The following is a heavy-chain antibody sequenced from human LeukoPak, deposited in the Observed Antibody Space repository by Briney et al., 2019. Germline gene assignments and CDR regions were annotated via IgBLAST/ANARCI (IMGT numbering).Heavy chain of an antibody. Sequence: GGSLRLSCAASGFTFSSYAMSWVRQAPGKGLEWVSGLSGSGGSTYYADSVKGRFTISRDNSKNTLYLQMNSLRAEDTAVYYCAKDRWTTVVRDLDYWGQGTLVTVSS. D-gene: IGHD4-23*01. CDR3: AKDRWTTVVRDLDY. CDR2: LSGSGGST. CDR1: GFTFSSYA. J-gene: IGHJ4*02. V-gene: IGHV3-23*01.